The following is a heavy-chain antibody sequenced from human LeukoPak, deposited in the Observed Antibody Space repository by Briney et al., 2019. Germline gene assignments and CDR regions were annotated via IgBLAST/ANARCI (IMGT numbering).Heavy chain of an antibody. CDR3: ARDKSSSFDY. Sequence: SETLSLTCTVSGGSISSYYWSWIRQPPGKGLEWIGYIYYSGSTNYNPSLKSRVTISVDTSKNQFSLKLSSVTAADTAVYYWARDKSSSFDYWGQGTLVTVSS. CDR1: GGSISSYY. CDR2: IYYSGST. J-gene: IGHJ4*02. V-gene: IGHV4-59*01. D-gene: IGHD6-6*01.